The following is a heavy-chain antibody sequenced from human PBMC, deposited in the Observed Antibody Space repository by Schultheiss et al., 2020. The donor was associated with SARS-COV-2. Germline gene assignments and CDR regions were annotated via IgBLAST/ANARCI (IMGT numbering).Heavy chain of an antibody. V-gene: IGHV1-46*01. CDR1: GYTFTSYY. CDR3: ARGGPRYSSSWYVFDQ. J-gene: IGHJ4*02. D-gene: IGHD6-13*01. Sequence: ASVKVSCKASGYTFTSYYMHWVRQAPGQGLEWMGIINPSGGSTSYAQKFQGRVTITRDTSANTAYMELNSLRSEDTAVYYCARGGPRYSSSWYVFDQWGQGTLVTVSS. CDR2: INPSGGST.